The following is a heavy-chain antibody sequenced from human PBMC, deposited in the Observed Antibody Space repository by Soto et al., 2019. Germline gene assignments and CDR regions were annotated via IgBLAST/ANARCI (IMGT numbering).Heavy chain of an antibody. Sequence: PSETLSLTCAVSGGSISSGGYSWSWIRQPPGKGLEWIGYIYHSGSTYYNPSLKSRVTISVDRSKNQFSLKLSSVTAADTAVYYCARVGAMVDDAFDIWGQGTMVTVSS. CDR1: GGSISSGGYS. D-gene: IGHD1-26*01. V-gene: IGHV4-30-2*01. CDR2: IYHSGST. CDR3: ARVGAMVDDAFDI. J-gene: IGHJ3*02.